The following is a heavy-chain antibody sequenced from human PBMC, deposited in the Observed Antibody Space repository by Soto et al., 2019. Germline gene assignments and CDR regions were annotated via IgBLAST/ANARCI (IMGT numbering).Heavy chain of an antibody. V-gene: IGHV1-69*06. CDR2: IGPILVTI. J-gene: IGHJ4*02. D-gene: IGHD1-26*01. CDR3: ARGKEWEQPSNHYCFYY. Sequence: QVQLVQSGAEVKTPGSSVRVSCKTAGRTFLISAIAWVRQAPGQGLEWMGGIGPILVTINIAQNFQGRVNFTSDRSKSTAYMDLSSLRSEDTATSFCARGKEWEQPSNHYCFYYWGQGSQVIVSS. CDR1: GRTFLISA.